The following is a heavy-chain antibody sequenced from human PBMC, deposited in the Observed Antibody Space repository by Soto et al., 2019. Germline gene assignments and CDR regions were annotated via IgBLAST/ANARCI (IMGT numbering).Heavy chain of an antibody. J-gene: IGHJ4*02. D-gene: IGHD3-3*01. Sequence: QITLNESGPTQVKPRQTLTLTCTFSGFSLTTSGVGVGWIRQSPGKAPEWLALIYWDDDKRYSPSLKSRLTITKDTSKHHVVLTMAALDPADTATYYCAHRVLRTVFGLVTTTAIYFDFWGQGTPVAVSS. CDR2: IYWDDDK. V-gene: IGHV2-5*02. CDR3: AHRVLRTVFGLVTTTAIYFDF. CDR1: GFSLTTSGVG.